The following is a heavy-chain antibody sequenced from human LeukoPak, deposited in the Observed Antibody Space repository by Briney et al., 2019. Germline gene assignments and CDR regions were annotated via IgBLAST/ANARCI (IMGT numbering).Heavy chain of an antibody. CDR2: LHSDGTI. CDR3: ATPERSDTSGYYY. V-gene: IGHV3-53*01. D-gene: IGHD3-22*01. Sequence: GRSLRLSCAASGFIVSSHYMSWIRQAPGKGLEWVSVLHSDGTIHYVDSVKGRFTISRDNSKNTLYLQMNGLRAEDTAVYYCATPERSDTSGYYYWGQGTLVTVSS. J-gene: IGHJ4*02. CDR1: GFIVSSHY.